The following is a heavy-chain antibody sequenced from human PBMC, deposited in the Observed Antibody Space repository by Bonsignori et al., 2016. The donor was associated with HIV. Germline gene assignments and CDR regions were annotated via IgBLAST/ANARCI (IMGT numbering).Heavy chain of an antibody. CDR3: ARDTGGTGTVEY. CDR2: INPNSGGT. J-gene: IGHJ4*02. V-gene: IGHV1-2*02. D-gene: IGHD1-1*01. Sequence: ASVKVSCKASGYTFTGYYMHWVRQAPGQGLEWMGWINPNSGGTNYAQKFQGRVTMTRDTSISTAYMELSSLRSDDTAVYFCARDTGGTGTVEYWGQGTLVTVSS. CDR1: GYTFTGYY.